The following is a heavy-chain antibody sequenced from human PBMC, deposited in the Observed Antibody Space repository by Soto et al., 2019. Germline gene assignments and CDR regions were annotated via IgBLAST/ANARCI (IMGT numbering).Heavy chain of an antibody. CDR2: ISGGSVTI. Sequence: EVQLMESGGGLVHPGGSLRLSCAASGFAFSTYGMNWVRQAPGRGLEWLSYISGGSVTIYYADSVKGRFTISRDNAKNSLYLQMNSLRAEDTAVYYCARGGSTLLWFGGQGTPVTVSS. CDR3: ARGGSTLLWF. V-gene: IGHV3-48*01. CDR1: GFAFSTYG. J-gene: IGHJ4*02. D-gene: IGHD3-10*01.